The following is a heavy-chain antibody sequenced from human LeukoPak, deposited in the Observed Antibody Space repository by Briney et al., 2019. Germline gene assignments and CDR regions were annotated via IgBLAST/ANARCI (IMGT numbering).Heavy chain of an antibody. Sequence: PGGSLRLSCAASGFTFSSYAMSWVRQAPGKGLEWVSAISGSGGSTYYEDSVKGRFTISRDNSKNTLYLQMNSLRAEDTAVYYCAKDRYYYDSSGYYYDYWGQGTLVTVSS. CDR1: GFTFSSYA. CDR3: AKDRYYYDSSGYYYDY. J-gene: IGHJ4*02. V-gene: IGHV3-23*01. D-gene: IGHD3-22*01. CDR2: ISGSGGST.